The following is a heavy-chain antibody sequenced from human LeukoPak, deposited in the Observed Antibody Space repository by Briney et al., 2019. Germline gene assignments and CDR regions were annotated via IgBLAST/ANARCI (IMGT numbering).Heavy chain of an antibody. CDR1: GYTFTSYD. Sequence: ASVKVSCKASGYTFTSYDINWVRQATGQGLEWMGWMNPNSGNTNYAQKLQGRVTMTTDTSTSTAYMELRSLRSDDTAVYYCARLYYDILTGHYSGGHYFDYWGQGTLVTVSS. V-gene: IGHV1-18*01. CDR3: ARLYYDILTGHYSGGHYFDY. CDR2: MNPNSGNT. D-gene: IGHD3-9*01. J-gene: IGHJ4*02.